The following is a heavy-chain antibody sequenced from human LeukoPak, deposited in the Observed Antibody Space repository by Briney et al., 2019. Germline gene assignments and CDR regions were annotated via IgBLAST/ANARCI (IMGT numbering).Heavy chain of an antibody. D-gene: IGHD2-15*01. CDR1: GYTFTCYY. CDR3: ARDLGYCSGGSCYGFDY. V-gene: IGHV1-2*02. Sequence: ASVKVSCKASGYTFTCYYMHWVRQAPGQGLEWMGWINPNSGGTNYAQKFQGRVTMTRDTSISTAYMELSRLRSDDTAVYYCARDLGYCSGGSCYGFDYWGQGTLVTVSS. CDR2: INPNSGGT. J-gene: IGHJ4*02.